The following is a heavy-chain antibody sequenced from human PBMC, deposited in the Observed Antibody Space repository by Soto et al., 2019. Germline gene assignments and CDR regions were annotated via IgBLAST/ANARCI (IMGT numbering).Heavy chain of an antibody. Sequence: SDTLSLTCTVSGGSISIYYWSWIRQPPGKGLEWIGYIYYSGSTNYNPSLKSRVTISVDTSKNQFSLKLSSVTAADTAVYYCARDSRRRVATIGHFDYWGQGTQVTVSS. V-gene: IGHV4-59*01. CDR3: ARDSRRRVATIGHFDY. CDR1: GGSISIYY. J-gene: IGHJ4*02. D-gene: IGHD5-12*01. CDR2: IYYSGST.